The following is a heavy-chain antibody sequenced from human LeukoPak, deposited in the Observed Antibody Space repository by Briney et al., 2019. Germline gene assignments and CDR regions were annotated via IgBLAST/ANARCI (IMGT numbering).Heavy chain of an antibody. CDR1: GGSISSGGYY. Sequence: SETLSLTCTVSGGSISSGGYYWSWIRQHPGKGLEWIGYIYYSGSTYYNPSLKSRVTISVDTSKNQFSLKLSSVTAADTAVYYCARSSGYYYNRLDAFDIWGQGTMVTVSS. V-gene: IGHV4-61*08. D-gene: IGHD3-22*01. CDR3: ARSSGYYYNRLDAFDI. J-gene: IGHJ3*02. CDR2: IYYSGST.